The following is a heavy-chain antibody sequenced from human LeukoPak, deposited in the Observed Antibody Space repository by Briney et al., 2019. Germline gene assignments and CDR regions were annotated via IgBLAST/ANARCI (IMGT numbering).Heavy chain of an antibody. CDR2: VNPDSGHT. CDR3: ARGQQWLAPFDY. CDR1: GYPFSGYY. D-gene: IGHD6-19*01. J-gene: IGHJ4*02. V-gene: IGHV1-8*03. Sequence: ASVKVSCKTSGYPFSGYYLHWVRQAPGQGLEWMGWVNPDSGHTAYAQKFRGRVTITRSTSMNTAYLDLTSLRSDDTAVYYCARGQQWLAPFDYWGQGTLVTVSS.